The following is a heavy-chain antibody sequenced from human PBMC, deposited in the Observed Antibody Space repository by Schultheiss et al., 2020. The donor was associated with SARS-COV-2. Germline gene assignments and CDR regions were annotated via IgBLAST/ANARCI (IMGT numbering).Heavy chain of an antibody. Sequence: GESLKISCAASGFTFSSYSMNWVRQAPGKGLDWVSSISSSSSYIYYADSVKGRFTISRDNSKNTLYLQMNSLRAEDTAVYYCARSTYYYDSSGSNGYYGMDVWGQGTTVTVSS. V-gene: IGHV3-21*01. J-gene: IGHJ6*02. CDR2: ISSSSSYI. CDR3: ARSTYYYDSSGSNGYYGMDV. CDR1: GFTFSSYS. D-gene: IGHD3-22*01.